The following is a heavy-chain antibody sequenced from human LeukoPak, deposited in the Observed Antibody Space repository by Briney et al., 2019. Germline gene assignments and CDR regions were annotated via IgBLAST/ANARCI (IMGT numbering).Heavy chain of an antibody. Sequence: GGSLRLSCGASEFXVSTNYMNWVRQAPGKGLEWVSAIYSGGTTYYADSVKGRFTISRDTSKNTLYLQMNSLRAEDTAVYYCARDKFRGYFDYWGQGTLVTVSS. D-gene: IGHD3-10*01. CDR1: EFXVSTNY. V-gene: IGHV3-66*01. CDR2: IYSGGTT. CDR3: ARDKFRGYFDY. J-gene: IGHJ4*02.